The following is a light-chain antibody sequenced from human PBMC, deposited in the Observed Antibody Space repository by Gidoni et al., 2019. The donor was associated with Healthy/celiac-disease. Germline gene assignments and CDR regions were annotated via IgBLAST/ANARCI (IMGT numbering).Light chain of an antibody. CDR1: QSLLHSNGYSY. CDR3: MQALQTPYT. Sequence: DIVMTQSPLSLPVTPGEPASISCRSSQSLLHSNGYSYLDWYLQKPGQSPHLLIYLGSNRASGVPDRFSGSGSGTDFTRKISRVEAEDVGVYYCMQALQTPYTFGQGTKLEIK. J-gene: IGKJ2*01. CDR2: LGS. V-gene: IGKV2-28*01.